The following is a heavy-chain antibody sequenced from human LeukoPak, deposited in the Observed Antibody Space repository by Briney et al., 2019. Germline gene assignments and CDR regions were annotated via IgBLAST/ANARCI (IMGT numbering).Heavy chain of an antibody. CDR1: GGSISSYY. J-gene: IGHJ6*03. Sequence: SETLSLTCTDSGGSISSYYWSWIRQPPGKGLEWIGYIYYSGSTNYNPSLKSRVTISVDTSKNQFSLKLSSVTAADTAVYYCARVSRNPFYYYYYYMDVWGKGTTVTVSS. V-gene: IGHV4-59*12. D-gene: IGHD1-14*01. CDR3: ARVSRNPFYYYYYYMDV. CDR2: IYYSGST.